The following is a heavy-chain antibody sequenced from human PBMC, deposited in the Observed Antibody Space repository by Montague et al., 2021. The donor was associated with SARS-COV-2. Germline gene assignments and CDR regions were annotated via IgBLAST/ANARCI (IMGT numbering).Heavy chain of an antibody. Sequence: SQTLSLTYTVSGGSISSGSYYWSWIRQPAGKGLEWIGRIPISGSTNYNPSLKSRVTISVDTSKNQFSLKPSSVTAADTAVYYCARDIAVAGLFDYWGQGTLVTVSS. CDR3: ARDIAVAGLFDY. CDR1: GGSISSGSYY. CDR2: IPISGST. V-gene: IGHV4-61*02. D-gene: IGHD6-19*01. J-gene: IGHJ4*02.